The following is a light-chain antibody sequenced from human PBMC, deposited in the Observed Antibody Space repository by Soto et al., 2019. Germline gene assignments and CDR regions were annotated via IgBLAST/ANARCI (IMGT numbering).Light chain of an antibody. CDR3: QQYNNWPPKT. Sequence: QSPATLSVSPGERATLSCRASQSVSSNLAWYQQKPGQAPRLLIYGASTRATGIPARFSGSGSGTEFTLTISSLQSEDFAVYYCQQYNNWPPKTFGQGTKVDIK. V-gene: IGKV3-15*01. CDR2: GAS. CDR1: QSVSSN. J-gene: IGKJ1*01.